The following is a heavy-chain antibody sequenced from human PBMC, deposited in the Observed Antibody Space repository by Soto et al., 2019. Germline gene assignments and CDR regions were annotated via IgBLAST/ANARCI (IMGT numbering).Heavy chain of an antibody. D-gene: IGHD6-6*01. CDR1: GGSISSYY. CDR2: IYYSGST. V-gene: IGHV4-59*01. CDR3: ARLSVEQLVRDYYYGMDV. J-gene: IGHJ6*02. Sequence: SETLSLTCTVSGGSISSYYWSWIRQPPGKGPEWIGYIYYSGSTNYNPSLKSRVTISVDTSKNQFSLKLSSVTAADTAAYYCARLSVEQLVRDYYYGMDVWGQGTMVTVSS.